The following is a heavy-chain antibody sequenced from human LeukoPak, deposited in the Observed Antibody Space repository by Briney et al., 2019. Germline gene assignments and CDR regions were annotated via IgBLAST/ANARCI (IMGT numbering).Heavy chain of an antibody. D-gene: IGHD5-18*01. CDR2: IFHSGST. V-gene: IGHV4-30-2*01. J-gene: IGHJ4*02. CDR1: GGSISSGGYC. CDR3: TAMVPYYFDY. Sequence: TSETLSLTCTVSGGSISSGGYCWSWIRQPPGKGLEWIGDIFHSGSTYYNPSLKSRVTISVDTSKNQFSLKLSAVTAADTAVYYCTAMVPYYFDYWGQGTLVTVSS.